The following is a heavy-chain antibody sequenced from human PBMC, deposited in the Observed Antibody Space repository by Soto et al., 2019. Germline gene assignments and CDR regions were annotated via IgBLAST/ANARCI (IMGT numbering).Heavy chain of an antibody. CDR2: IWYDGSNK. CDR1: GFTFSSYG. V-gene: IGHV3-33*01. D-gene: IGHD3-9*01. Sequence: QVQLVESGGGVVQPGRSLRLSCAASGFTFSSYGMHWVRQAPGKGLEWVAVIWYDGSNKYYADSVKGRFTISRDNSKNTLYLQMNSLSAEDTAVYYCDRLEYYDSLTGYPLAYEGDAFHIWGQGTMVTVSS. J-gene: IGHJ3*02. CDR3: DRLEYYDSLTGYPLAYEGDAFHI.